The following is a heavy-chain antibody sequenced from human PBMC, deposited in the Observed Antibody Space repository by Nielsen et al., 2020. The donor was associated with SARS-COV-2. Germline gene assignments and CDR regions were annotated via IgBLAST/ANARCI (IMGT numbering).Heavy chain of an antibody. D-gene: IGHD5-18*01. CDR3: AREGDTYGVRNFDY. Sequence: GESLKISCAASGFIVSSKYMNWVRQAPGKGLERVSVFYSGGTTLYADSVKGRFIISRDNSRNTLYLQMNSLRVEDTAMYYCAREGDTYGVRNFDYWGQGIMVTVSS. CDR2: FYSGGTT. V-gene: IGHV3-53*01. J-gene: IGHJ4*02. CDR1: GFIVSSKY.